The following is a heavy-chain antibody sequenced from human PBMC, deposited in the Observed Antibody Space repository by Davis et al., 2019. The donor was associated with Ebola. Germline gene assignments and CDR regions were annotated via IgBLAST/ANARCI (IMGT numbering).Heavy chain of an antibody. J-gene: IGHJ4*02. Sequence: PGGSLRLSCAASGFTFSLTDMNWFRQAPGRGLEYVSNNGAGWSTSYADSVKGRFTISRDNSKNTLYLQMNSLRAEDTALYYCAKAYIAITTTTGLDYYFDYWGQGTLVTVSS. D-gene: IGHD1-20*01. CDR1: GFTFSLTD. V-gene: IGHV3-23*01. CDR3: AKAYIAITTTTGLDYYFDY. CDR2: NNGAGWST.